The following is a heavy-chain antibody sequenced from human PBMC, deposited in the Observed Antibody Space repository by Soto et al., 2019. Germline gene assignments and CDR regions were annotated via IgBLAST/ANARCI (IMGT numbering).Heavy chain of an antibody. Sequence: VASVKVSCKASGYTFTSYGISWVRQAPGQGLEWMGWISAYNGNTNYAQKLQGRVTMTTDTSTSTAYMELRSLRSDDTAVYYCATYYYGSGSQDYYGMDVWGQGTTVTVSS. CDR2: ISAYNGNT. J-gene: IGHJ6*02. CDR1: GYTFTSYG. CDR3: ATYYYGSGSQDYYGMDV. V-gene: IGHV1-18*01. D-gene: IGHD3-10*01.